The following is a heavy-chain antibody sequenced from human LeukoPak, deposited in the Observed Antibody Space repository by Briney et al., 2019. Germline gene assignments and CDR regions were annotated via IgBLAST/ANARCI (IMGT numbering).Heavy chain of an antibody. J-gene: IGHJ6*02. D-gene: IGHD2-2*02. CDR3: ARDILYYYYGMDV. V-gene: IGHV4-59*12. CDR1: GGSISSYY. CDR2: IYYSGST. Sequence: SETLSLTCTVSGGSISSYYWSWIRQPPGKGLEWIGYIYYSGSTNYNPSLKSRVTMSVDTSKNQFSLKLSSVTAADTAVYYCARDILYYYYGMDVWGQGTTVTVSS.